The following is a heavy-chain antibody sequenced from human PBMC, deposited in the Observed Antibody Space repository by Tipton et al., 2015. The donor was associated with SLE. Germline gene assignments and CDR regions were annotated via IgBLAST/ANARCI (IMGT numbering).Heavy chain of an antibody. CDR3: VREVTSVTSNFHLAYYYGMDV. J-gene: IGHJ6*02. CDR1: GDSIANGDYF. Sequence: TLSLTCTVSGDSIANGDYFWTWVRQPPGKGLEWIGYISYSGSTPYNPSLRSRLTISLDTSKNQFSLKLKSVTAADTAVYYCVREVTSVTSNFHLAYYYGMDVWGQGTTVTVSS. D-gene: IGHD4-17*01. V-gene: IGHV4-30-4*08. CDR2: ISYSGST.